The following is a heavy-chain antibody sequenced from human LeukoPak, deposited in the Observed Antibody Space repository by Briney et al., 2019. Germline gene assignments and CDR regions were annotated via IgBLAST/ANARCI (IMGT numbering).Heavy chain of an antibody. D-gene: IGHD5-24*01. V-gene: IGHV4-39*01. CDR3: ASRWLQPTVSPDY. CDR2: MYYSGST. CDR1: GGSFSSSSYY. J-gene: IGHJ4*02. Sequence: SETLSLTCTVSGGSFSSSSYYWGWIRQPPGKGLEWIGSMYYSGSTYYNPSLKSRVTISVDTSKNQFSLKLSSVTAADTAVYYCASRWLQPTVSPDYWGQGTLVTVSS.